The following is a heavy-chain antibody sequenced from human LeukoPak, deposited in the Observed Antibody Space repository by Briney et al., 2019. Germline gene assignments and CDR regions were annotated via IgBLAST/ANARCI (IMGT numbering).Heavy chain of an antibody. CDR2: MNPNSGNP. CDR1: GYTFTSYD. CDR3: AIPFRYYYGSGSYYGGNHYYYMDL. J-gene: IGHJ6*03. V-gene: IGHV1-8*01. Sequence: ASVTVSCKASGYTFTSYDINWVRQATGQGLEWMGWMNPNSGNPGYAQKFQGRVTMTRNTSLSTAYMELSSLRSEDTAVYYCAIPFRYYYGSGSYYGGNHYYYMDLWGKETTVTVSS. D-gene: IGHD3-10*01.